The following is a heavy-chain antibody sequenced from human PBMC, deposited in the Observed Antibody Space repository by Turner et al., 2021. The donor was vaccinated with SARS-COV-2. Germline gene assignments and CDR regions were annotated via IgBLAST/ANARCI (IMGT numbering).Heavy chain of an antibody. V-gene: IGHV1-46*01. CDR1: GDTFTSYY. D-gene: IGHD5-18*01. CDR3: ARNTRGYSYGYHFDY. J-gene: IGHJ4*02. CDR2: INPSGGTT. Sequence: QVQLVQSGAEVKKPGASVKVSCKASGDTFTSYYIHWVRQAPGQGLEWMGIINPSGGTTSYAQKFQGRVTMTRYTSTSTVYMELSSLRSEDTAVYYCARNTRGYSYGYHFDYWGQGTLVTVSS.